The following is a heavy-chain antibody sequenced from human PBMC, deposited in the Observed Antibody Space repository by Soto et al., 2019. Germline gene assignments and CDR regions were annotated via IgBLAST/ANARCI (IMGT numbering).Heavy chain of an antibody. J-gene: IGHJ5*02. Sequence: QVQLQESGPGLVKPSETLSLTCTVSGGSISSYYWSWIRQPPGKGLEWIGYIYYSGSTNYNPSLRSRGARSVDTSKNQFSRKLSSVTAADTAVYYCARDALEGATPGWFDPWGQGTLVTVSS. CDR2: IYYSGST. D-gene: IGHD1-26*01. CDR1: GGSISSYY. V-gene: IGHV4-59*01. CDR3: ARDALEGATPGWFDP.